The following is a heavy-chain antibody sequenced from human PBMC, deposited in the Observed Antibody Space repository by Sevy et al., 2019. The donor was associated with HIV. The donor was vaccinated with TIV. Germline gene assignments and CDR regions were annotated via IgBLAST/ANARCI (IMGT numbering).Heavy chain of an antibody. J-gene: IGHJ6*02. D-gene: IGHD3-22*01. V-gene: IGHV3-21*01. CDR1: GFTFSSYS. CDR2: ISSSSSYI. CDR3: ARDVPGDDSSGYGMDV. Sequence: GSLRLSCAASGFTFSSYSMNWVRQAPGKGLEWVSSISSSSSYIYYADSVKGLFTISRDNAKNSLYLQMNSLRAEDTAVYYCARDVPGDDSSGYGMDVWGQGTTVTVSS.